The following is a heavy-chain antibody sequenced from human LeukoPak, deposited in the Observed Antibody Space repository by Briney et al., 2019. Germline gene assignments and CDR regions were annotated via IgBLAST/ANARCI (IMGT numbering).Heavy chain of an antibody. CDR2: ISGSGGST. CDR3: AKGDYDYVWGAFDI. J-gene: IGHJ3*02. Sequence: LAGGSLRLSCAASGFTFSSYAMSWVRQAPGKGLEWVSAISGSGGSTYYADSVKGRFTISRDNSKNTLYLQMNSLRAEDTAVYYCAKGDYDYVWGAFDIWGQGTMVTVSS. D-gene: IGHD3-16*01. CDR1: GFTFSSYA. V-gene: IGHV3-23*01.